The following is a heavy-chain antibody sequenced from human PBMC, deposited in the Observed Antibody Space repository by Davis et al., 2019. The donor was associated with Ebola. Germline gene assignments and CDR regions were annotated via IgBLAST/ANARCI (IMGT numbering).Heavy chain of an antibody. CDR3: ARTGSPTYCYDFWSGYCVNWFDP. CDR2: FYYSGST. D-gene: IGHD3-3*01. Sequence: PSETLSLTCTVSAGSISSYYWCWIRQPPGKGLEWIGYFYYSGSTNYNPSLKRRVTISVDTSKNQFSLKLSSVTAAETAVYYCARTGSPTYCYDFWSGYCVNWFDPWGQGTLVTVSS. V-gene: IGHV4-59*01. CDR1: AGSISSYY. J-gene: IGHJ5*02.